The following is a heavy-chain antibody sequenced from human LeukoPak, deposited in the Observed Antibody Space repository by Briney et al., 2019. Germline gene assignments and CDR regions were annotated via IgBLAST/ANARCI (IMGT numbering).Heavy chain of an antibody. D-gene: IGHD1-26*01. CDR3: TRASYAGSYYTYYFDY. Sequence: AGGSLRLSCTTSGFSFGAYAMSWVRRAPGKGLEWVGFIRSKAYGGTTEYAASVKGRFTISRDDSKSIAYLQMSGLKTEDTALYYCTRASYAGSYYTYYFDYWGQGTLVAVSS. CDR2: IRSKAYGGTT. V-gene: IGHV3-49*04. J-gene: IGHJ4*02. CDR1: GFSFGAYA.